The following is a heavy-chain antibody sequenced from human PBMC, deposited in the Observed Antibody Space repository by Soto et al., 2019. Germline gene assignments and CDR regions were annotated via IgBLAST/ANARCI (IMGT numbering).Heavy chain of an antibody. CDR2: IRPYNGNT. Sequence: QVHLVQSGAEVKKPGDSMKVLCKASGYTFSSYGISWVRQAPGQGLEWMGWIRPYNGNTNYAQNLQGRVTMITDTSTRTAYMELRNLRSDDTAVYYCARDISYSDTSGFYYAYDHWGQGTLVTVSS. J-gene: IGHJ4*02. D-gene: IGHD3-22*01. V-gene: IGHV1-18*01. CDR1: GYTFSSYG. CDR3: ARDISYSDTSGFYYAYDH.